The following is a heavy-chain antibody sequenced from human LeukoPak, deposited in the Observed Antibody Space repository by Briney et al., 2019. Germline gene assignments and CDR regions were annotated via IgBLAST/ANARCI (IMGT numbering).Heavy chain of an antibody. V-gene: IGHV3-23*01. CDR2: ISGSGGGT. Sequence: GGSLRLSCAASGFTFSSYAMSWVRQAPEKGLEWVSTISGSGGGTYYADSVKGRFTISRDDSKNTLYLQMNSLRAEDTAVYYCVKDARRTSGWYFFDYWGQGTRVTVSS. CDR1: GFTFSSYA. J-gene: IGHJ4*02. D-gene: IGHD6-19*01. CDR3: VKDARRTSGWYFFDY.